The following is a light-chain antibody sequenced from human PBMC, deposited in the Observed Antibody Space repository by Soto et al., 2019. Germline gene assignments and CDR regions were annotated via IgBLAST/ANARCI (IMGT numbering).Light chain of an antibody. J-gene: IGKJ1*01. V-gene: IGKV3-11*01. CDR2: DAS. CDR3: QQRSKLLT. CDR1: QSVSNY. Sequence: IVLTQSPATLSLSPGERATLSCRASQSVSNYVSWYQQKPGQAPRLLIYDASNRATGIPARFSGSGSGTDFTLTISSLESEDFAVYYCQQRSKLLTFGQGTKVEIK.